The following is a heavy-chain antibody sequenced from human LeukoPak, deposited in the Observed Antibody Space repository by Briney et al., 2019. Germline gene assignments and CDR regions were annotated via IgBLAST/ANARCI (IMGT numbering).Heavy chain of an antibody. Sequence: QPGGSLRLSCAASGFTFSSYGMSWVRQAPGKGLEWVSAISGSGGSTYYADSVKGRFTISRDNAKNSLYLQMNSLRAEDTAVYYCARAGYYDSSGYLPLDYWGQGTLVTVSS. V-gene: IGHV3-23*01. D-gene: IGHD3-22*01. CDR1: GFTFSSYG. CDR2: ISGSGGST. J-gene: IGHJ4*02. CDR3: ARAGYYDSSGYLPLDY.